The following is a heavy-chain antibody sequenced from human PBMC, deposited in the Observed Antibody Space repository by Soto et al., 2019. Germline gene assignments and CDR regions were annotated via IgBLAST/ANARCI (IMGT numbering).Heavy chain of an antibody. Sequence: PSETLSLTCTVSGGSISSYYWSWIRQPPGKGLEWIGYIYYSGSTNYNPSLKSRVTISVDTSKNQFSLKLSSVTAADTAVYYCARASYYYDSSGQITIGGGMDVWGQGTTVTVSS. CDR3: ARASYYYDSSGQITIGGGMDV. D-gene: IGHD3-22*01. V-gene: IGHV4-59*01. CDR1: GGSISSYY. CDR2: IYYSGST. J-gene: IGHJ6*02.